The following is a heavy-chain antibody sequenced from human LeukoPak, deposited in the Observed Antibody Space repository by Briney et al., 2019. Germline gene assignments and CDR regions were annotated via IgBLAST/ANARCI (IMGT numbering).Heavy chain of an antibody. Sequence: SETLSLTCAVYGGSFSSYYWSWIRQPPGKGLEWIGYIYYSGSTNYNPSLKSRVTISVDTSKNQFSLKLSSVTAADTAVYYCARGGIGSSGYRSYFDYWGQGTLVTVSS. CDR3: ARGGIGSSGYRSYFDY. CDR1: GGSFSSYY. D-gene: IGHD3-22*01. V-gene: IGHV4-59*01. J-gene: IGHJ4*02. CDR2: IYYSGST.